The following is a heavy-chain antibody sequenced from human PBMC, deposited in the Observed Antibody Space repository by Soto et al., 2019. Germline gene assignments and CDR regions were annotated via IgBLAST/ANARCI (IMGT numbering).Heavy chain of an antibody. CDR3: AKSRDGYSFYYFYGLDV. Sequence: GGSLGLSCAASGFTFSNFGMHWVRQAPGKGLEWVAVILYDGSNTYYADSVKGRFTISRDNSKNTLYLEMNSLRPEDTAVYHCAKSRDGYSFYYFYGLDVWGQGTTVTVSS. CDR2: ILYDGSNT. J-gene: IGHJ6*02. CDR1: GFTFSNFG. D-gene: IGHD4-4*01. V-gene: IGHV3-30*18.